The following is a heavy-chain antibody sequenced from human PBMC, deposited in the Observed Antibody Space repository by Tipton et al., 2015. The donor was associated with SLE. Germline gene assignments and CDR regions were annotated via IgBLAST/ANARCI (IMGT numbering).Heavy chain of an antibody. Sequence: TLSLTCIVSGDSISSSSYYWGWIRQPPGKGLEWVGTVYYTGNTFYNPSLKSRVTISVDTSKDQFSLKLSSVTAADTAVYYCARDWCSSTSCYGYYYYYMDVWGKGTTVTVSS. CDR2: VYYTGNT. V-gene: IGHV4-39*07. D-gene: IGHD2-2*01. CDR1: GDSISSSSYY. J-gene: IGHJ6*03. CDR3: ARDWCSSTSCYGYYYYYMDV.